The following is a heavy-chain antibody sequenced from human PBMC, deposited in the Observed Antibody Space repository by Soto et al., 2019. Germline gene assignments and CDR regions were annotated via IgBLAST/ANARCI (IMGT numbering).Heavy chain of an antibody. Sequence: SQTLSLTCAISGDSVSSTSTAWSWIRQSPSRGLEWLGRTYYRSKWYSDYAVSVKSRITINPDTSKNQFSLQLNSVTPEDTAVYYCARGAYYSGWVWGQGTLVTVSS. D-gene: IGHD6-19*01. V-gene: IGHV6-1*01. CDR2: TYYRSKWYS. CDR3: ARGAYYSGWV. J-gene: IGHJ4*02. CDR1: GDSVSSTSTA.